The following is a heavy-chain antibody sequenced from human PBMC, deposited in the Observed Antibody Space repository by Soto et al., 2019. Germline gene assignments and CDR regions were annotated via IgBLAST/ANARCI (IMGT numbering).Heavy chain of an antibody. Sequence: LRLSCAASGFTFSTYTMNRVRQAPGKGLEWISSISSGSSYIYYAGSVKGRFTISRDNAKNSLFLQMNSLRADDTAVYYCARDILSGGAYPDSWGQGTKVTVSS. V-gene: IGHV3-21*01. CDR1: GFTFSTYT. CDR3: ARDILSGGAYPDS. CDR2: ISSGSSYI. J-gene: IGHJ5*01. D-gene: IGHD3-10*01.